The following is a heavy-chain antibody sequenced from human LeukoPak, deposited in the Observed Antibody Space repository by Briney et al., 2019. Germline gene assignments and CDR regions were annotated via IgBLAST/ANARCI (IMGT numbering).Heavy chain of an antibody. J-gene: IGHJ3*02. D-gene: IGHD1-26*01. Sequence: SETLSLTCTVSGVSIRSGSYYWSWIRQPAGKGLEWIGYIYYSGSTNYNPSLKSRVTISVDTSKNQFSLKLSSVTAADTAVYYCARKEAEPGSFYHAFDIWGQGTMVAVSS. CDR3: ARKEAEPGSFYHAFDI. CDR1: GVSIRSGSYY. V-gene: IGHV4-61*10. CDR2: IYYSGST.